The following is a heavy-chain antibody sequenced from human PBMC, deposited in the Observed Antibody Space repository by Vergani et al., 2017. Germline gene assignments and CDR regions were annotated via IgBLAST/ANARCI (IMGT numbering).Heavy chain of an antibody. CDR1: GFTFSSYG. Sequence: QVQLVESGGGVVQPGRSLRLSCAASGFTFSSYGMHWVRQAPGKGLEWVAVISYDGSNKYYADSVKGRFTISRDNSKNTLYLQMNSLRAEDTAVYYCATLNCGGACPSWDYWGQGTLVTVSS. J-gene: IGHJ4*02. CDR3: ATLNCGGACPSWDY. V-gene: IGHV3-30*03. D-gene: IGHD2-21*02. CDR2: ISYDGSNK.